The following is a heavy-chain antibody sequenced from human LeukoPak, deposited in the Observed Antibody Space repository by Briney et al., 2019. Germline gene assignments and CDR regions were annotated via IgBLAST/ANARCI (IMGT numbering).Heavy chain of an antibody. J-gene: IGHJ5*02. D-gene: IGHD5-12*01. CDR3: ATINGNWFDP. V-gene: IGHV4-34*01. Sequence: KPSETLSLTCTVSGGSISSYYWSWIRQPPGKGLEWIGEINHSGSTNYNPSLKSRVTISVDTSKNQFSLKLSSVTAADTAVYWCATINGNWFDPWGQGTLVTVSS. CDR2: INHSGST. CDR1: GGSISSYY.